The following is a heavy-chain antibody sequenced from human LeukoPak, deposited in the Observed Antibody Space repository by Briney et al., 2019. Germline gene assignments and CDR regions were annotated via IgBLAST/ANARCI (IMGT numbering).Heavy chain of an antibody. D-gene: IGHD4-17*01. J-gene: IGHJ4*02. CDR1: GFTFSSYG. CDR2: ISYDGSNK. Sequence: PGRSLRLSCAASGFTFSSYGTHWVRQAPGKGLEWVAVISYDGSNKYYADSVKGRFTISRDNSKNTLYLQMNSLRAEDTAVYYCAKDAGPHDYGDYGRDYWGQGTLVTVSS. V-gene: IGHV3-30*18. CDR3: AKDAGPHDYGDYGRDY.